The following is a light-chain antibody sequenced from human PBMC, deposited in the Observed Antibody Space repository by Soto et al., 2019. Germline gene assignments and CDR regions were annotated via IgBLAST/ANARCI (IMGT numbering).Light chain of an antibody. V-gene: IGKV1-17*01. J-gene: IGKJ4*01. CDR1: QGMRDD. Sequence: DIQMTQSPSSLAASVGDRVTITCRASQGMRDDLGWYQQKPGKAPKRLIYAASTLQSGVPSRFSCSRSGTEITLTLSSLQPEDFASYYCLHHNSYLALTFGGGTKVETK. CDR3: LHHNSYLALT. CDR2: AAS.